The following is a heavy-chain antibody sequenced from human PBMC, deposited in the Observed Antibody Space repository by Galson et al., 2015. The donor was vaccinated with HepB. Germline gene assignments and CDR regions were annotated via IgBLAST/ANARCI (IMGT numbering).Heavy chain of an antibody. Sequence: SETLSLTCTVSGGSISSSDYYWGWIRQPPGKGLEWIGNMYYSGRTYYNPSLKSRITISVDTSKNQFSLKLNSVTAADTAVYYCATYSGWYVMSEYWGQGTLVTVSS. V-gene: IGHV4-39*01. J-gene: IGHJ4*02. CDR3: ATYSGWYVMSEY. CDR2: MYYSGRT. CDR1: GGSISSSDYY. D-gene: IGHD6-19*01.